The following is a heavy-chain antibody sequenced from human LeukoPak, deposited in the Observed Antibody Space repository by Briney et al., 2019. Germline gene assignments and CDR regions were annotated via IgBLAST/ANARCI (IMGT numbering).Heavy chain of an antibody. CDR2: ISSSGSAI. D-gene: IGHD1-26*01. V-gene: IGHV3-48*03. J-gene: IGHJ4*02. CDR1: GFTFSSYE. Sequence: PGRSLRLSCAASGFTFSSYEMNWVRQAPGKGLEWVSYISSSGSAIYYADSVKGRFTISRDNAKNSLSLQMNSLRAEDTAVYYCARMHGELDYWGQGTLVTVSS. CDR3: ARMHGELDY.